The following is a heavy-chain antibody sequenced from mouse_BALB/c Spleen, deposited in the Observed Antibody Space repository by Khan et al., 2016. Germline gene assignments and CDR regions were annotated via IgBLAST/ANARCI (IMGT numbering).Heavy chain of an antibody. D-gene: IGHD2-14*01. V-gene: IGHV5-4*02. CDR1: GFTFSDYY. J-gene: IGHJ3*01. Sequence: EVELVESGGGLVKPGGSLTLSCAASGFTFSDYYMYWVRQTPEKRLEWVATISDGGSYTYYPARVKGRFTISRDNAKNNLYLQMSSLNAEDTAMYYCARDDRWFAYWGQGTLVTVSA. CDR2: ISDGGSYT. CDR3: ARDDRWFAY.